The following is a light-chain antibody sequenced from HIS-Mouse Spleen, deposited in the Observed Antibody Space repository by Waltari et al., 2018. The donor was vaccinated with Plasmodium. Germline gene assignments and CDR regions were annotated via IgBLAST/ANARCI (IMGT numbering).Light chain of an antibody. CDR2: EGS. CDR3: CSYAGSSTFV. V-gene: IGLV2-23*03. J-gene: IGLJ3*02. CDR1: SSDVGRYNL. Sequence: QSALTQPASVSGSPGQSITISCTGTSSDVGRYNLVSWYQQHPGKATKLMIYEGSKRPSGVSNRFSGSKSGNTSSLTISGLQAEDVADYYCCSYAGSSTFVFGGGTKLTVL.